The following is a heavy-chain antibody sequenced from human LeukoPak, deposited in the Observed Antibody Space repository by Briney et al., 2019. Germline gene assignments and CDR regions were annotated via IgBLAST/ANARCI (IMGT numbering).Heavy chain of an antibody. CDR1: GFIFRDYC. CDR3: AKDAQPRSRWFDP. Sequence: GGSLRLSCAASGFIFRDYCMIWVRQAPSKGLKWVANIKQDGSEKYYVDSVKGRFTISRDNAKNSLYLQMNTLRAEDTAMYYCAKDAQPRSRWFDPWGQGALVTVSS. V-gene: IGHV3-7*03. CDR2: IKQDGSEK. J-gene: IGHJ5*02. D-gene: IGHD3-16*01.